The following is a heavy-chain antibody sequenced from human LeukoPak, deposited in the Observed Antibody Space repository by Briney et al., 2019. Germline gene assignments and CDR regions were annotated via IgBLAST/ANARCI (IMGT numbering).Heavy chain of an antibody. D-gene: IGHD5-18*01. V-gene: IGHV1-46*01. Sequence: ASVKVSCKASGYTFTSYYMHWVRQATGQGLEWMGIINPSGGSTSYAQKFQGRVTMTRDTSTSTVYMELSSLRSEDTAVYYCARDQGTAMVHDAFDIWGQGTMVTVSS. J-gene: IGHJ3*02. CDR1: GYTFTSYY. CDR2: INPSGGST. CDR3: ARDQGTAMVHDAFDI.